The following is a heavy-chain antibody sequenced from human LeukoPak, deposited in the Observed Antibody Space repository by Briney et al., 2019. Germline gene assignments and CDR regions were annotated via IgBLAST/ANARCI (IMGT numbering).Heavy chain of an antibody. CDR2: INPNSGGT. D-gene: IGHD2/OR15-2a*01. CDR1: GYTFSNYG. J-gene: IGHJ4*02. V-gene: IGHV1-2*06. CDR3: ASGVLRWGSSFDY. Sequence: ASVKVSCKASGYTFSNYGISWVRQAPGQGLEWMGRINPNSGGTNYAQKFQGRVTMTRDTSISTAYMELSRLRSDDTAVYYCASGVLRWGSSFDYWGQGTLVTVSS.